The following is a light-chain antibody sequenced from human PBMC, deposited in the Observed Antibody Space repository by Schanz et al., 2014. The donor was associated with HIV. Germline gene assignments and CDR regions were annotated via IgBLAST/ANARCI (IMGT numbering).Light chain of an antibody. Sequence: QSALTQPPSASGSRGQSVTISCTGTSSDVGPYDYVSWYQQHQGKAPKLIIYDVDNRPSGVSSRFSASKSGNTASLTVSGLQAEDEADYYCSSYAGSNKYVVFGGGTKLTVL. J-gene: IGLJ2*01. CDR3: SSYAGSNKYVV. CDR2: DVD. CDR1: SSDVGPYDY. V-gene: IGLV2-8*01.